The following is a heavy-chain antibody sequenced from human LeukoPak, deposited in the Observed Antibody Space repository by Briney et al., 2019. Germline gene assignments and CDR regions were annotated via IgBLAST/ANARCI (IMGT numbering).Heavy chain of an antibody. Sequence: LSLTCAVYGGSFSVYYWSWSRQPPGEGLEWVPYISSSGSTIYYADSVKGRFTISRDNAKKSLYLQMNSLRAEDTAVYYCARDPRNYGDYYFDYWGQGTLVTVSS. J-gene: IGHJ4*02. CDR3: ARDPRNYGDYYFDY. CDR1: GGSFSVYY. CDR2: ISSSGSTI. D-gene: IGHD4-17*01. V-gene: IGHV3-11*01.